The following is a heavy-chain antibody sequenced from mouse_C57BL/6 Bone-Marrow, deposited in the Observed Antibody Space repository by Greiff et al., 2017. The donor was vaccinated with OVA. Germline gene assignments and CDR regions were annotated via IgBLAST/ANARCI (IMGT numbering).Heavy chain of an antibody. Sequence: VQLQQSGPELVKPGASVKISCKASGYTFTDYYMNWVKQSHGKSLEWIGDINPNNGGTSYNQKFKGKATLTVDKSSSTAYMELRSLTSEDSAVYYCAREGNYGGAMDYWGQGTSVTVSS. CDR1: GYTFTDYY. CDR2: INPNNGGT. D-gene: IGHD2-1*01. J-gene: IGHJ4*01. CDR3: AREGNYGGAMDY. V-gene: IGHV1-26*01.